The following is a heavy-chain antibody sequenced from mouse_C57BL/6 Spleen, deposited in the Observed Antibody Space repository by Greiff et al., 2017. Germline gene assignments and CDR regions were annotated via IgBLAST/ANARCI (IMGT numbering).Heavy chain of an antibody. CDR3: AKGGGYGNYLFAY. D-gene: IGHD2-10*02. V-gene: IGHV1-22*01. J-gene: IGHJ3*01. CDR2: INPNNGGT. CDR1: GYTFTDYN. Sequence: VQLQQSGPELVKPGASVKMSCKASGYTFTDYNMHWVKQSHGKSLEWIGYINPNNGGTSYNQKFKGKATLTVNKSSSTAYMELRSLTSEDSAVYYGAKGGGYGNYLFAYWGQGTLVTVSA.